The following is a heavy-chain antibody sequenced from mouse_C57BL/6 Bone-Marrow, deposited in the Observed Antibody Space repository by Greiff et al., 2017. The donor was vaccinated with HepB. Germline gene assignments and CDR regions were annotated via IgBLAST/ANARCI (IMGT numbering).Heavy chain of an antibody. D-gene: IGHD1-1*01. CDR2: IYPGSGST. J-gene: IGHJ3*01. CDR3: ARGDNYGYAFDY. CDR1: GYTFTDYY. Sequence: VQLQQSGAELVKPGASVKMSCTASGYTFTDYYINWVKQRPGQGLEWIGWIYPGSGSTNYNEKFKGKATLTVDTSSSTAYLQLSSLTSEDSAVYYCARGDNYGYAFDYWGQGTPVTVSA. V-gene: IGHV1-75*01.